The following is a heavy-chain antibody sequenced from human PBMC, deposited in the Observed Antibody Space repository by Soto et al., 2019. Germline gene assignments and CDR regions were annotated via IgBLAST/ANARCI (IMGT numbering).Heavy chain of an antibody. Sequence: ASVKVSCKVSGYTFTSYGMSWVRQATGQGLEWMGWMNPNSGNTGYAQKFQGRVTMTRNTSISTAYMELSSLRSEDTAVYYCARDKVGAIDYWGQGTLVTVSS. CDR3: ARDKVGAIDY. D-gene: IGHD1-26*01. CDR1: GYTFTSYG. CDR2: MNPNSGNT. J-gene: IGHJ4*02. V-gene: IGHV1-8*01.